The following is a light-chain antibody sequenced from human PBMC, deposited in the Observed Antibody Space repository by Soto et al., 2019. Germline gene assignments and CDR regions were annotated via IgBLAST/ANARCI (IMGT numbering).Light chain of an antibody. V-gene: IGKV3-20*01. Sequence: EIVLTQSPGTLSLSPGERATLSCRASQSVNRNYLAWYQQKPGQGPRLLMYGASSRATGIPDRFSGSGSETDFTLTISRLEPEDFAVYFCQQYDSSPRTFGQGTKVEIK. CDR1: QSVNRNY. J-gene: IGKJ1*01. CDR3: QQYDSSPRT. CDR2: GAS.